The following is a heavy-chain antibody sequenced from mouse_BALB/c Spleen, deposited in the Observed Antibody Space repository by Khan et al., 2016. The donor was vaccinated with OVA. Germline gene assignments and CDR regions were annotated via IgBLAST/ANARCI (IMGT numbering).Heavy chain of an antibody. Sequence: EVKLLESGPELMKPGASVKISCKASGYSFTSYYIHWLMQSHGKSLEWIGYIDPFSGGTTYNQKFKGKATLTVDKSSSTAYIQLSNLTSEDSAVYYCTRHGYVAWFTYWGQGTLVTVSA. V-gene: IGHV1-31*01. CDR2: IDPFSGGT. CDR3: TRHGYVAWFTY. J-gene: IGHJ3*01. D-gene: IGHD2-2*01. CDR1: GYSFTSYY.